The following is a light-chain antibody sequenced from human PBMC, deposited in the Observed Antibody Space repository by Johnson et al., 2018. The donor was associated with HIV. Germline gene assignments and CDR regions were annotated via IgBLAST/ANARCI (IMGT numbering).Light chain of an antibody. CDR2: ANN. Sequence: QSVLTQPPSVSAAPGQKVTISCSGSSSNIGSNYVSWYQQLPGTAPRLLISANNERPSDIPDRFSGSKSGTSATLGITGLQTGDEADYYCGTWDSSLSAGVFGTGTKVTVL. CDR3: GTWDSSLSAGV. V-gene: IGLV1-51*01. J-gene: IGLJ1*01. CDR1: SSNIGSNY.